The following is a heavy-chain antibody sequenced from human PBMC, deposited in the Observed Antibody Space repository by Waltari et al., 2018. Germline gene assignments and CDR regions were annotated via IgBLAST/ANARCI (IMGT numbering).Heavy chain of an antibody. Sequence: QVQLQESGPGLVKPSETLSLTCSVPGGLISNYYWNWIRQTPGKGLEWIGYISSSGQTNYNPSLKSRVSVSLDTSKTRFSLRLSSVTAADTAVYYCARATYYDFSSGYSFDNWGQGTLVTVSS. D-gene: IGHD3-3*01. V-gene: IGHV4-59*01. CDR1: GGLISNYY. CDR3: ARATYYDFSSGYSFDN. J-gene: IGHJ4*02. CDR2: ISSSGQT.